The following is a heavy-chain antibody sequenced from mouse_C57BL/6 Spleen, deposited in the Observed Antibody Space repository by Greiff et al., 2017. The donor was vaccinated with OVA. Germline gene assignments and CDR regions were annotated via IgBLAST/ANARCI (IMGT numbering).Heavy chain of an antibody. J-gene: IGHJ2*01. Sequence: QVQLQQSGPELVKPGASVKISCTASGYAFSSSWINWVKQRPGTGLEWIGRIYPGDGDPNYTGNFPGKATLTADTSSSTAYMQLSSLTSDDSAVYVCARGYYGSRDCDYWGQGTTLTVSS. CDR3: ARGYYGSRDCDY. D-gene: IGHD1-1*01. CDR2: IYPGDGDP. CDR1: GYAFSSSW. V-gene: IGHV1-82*01.